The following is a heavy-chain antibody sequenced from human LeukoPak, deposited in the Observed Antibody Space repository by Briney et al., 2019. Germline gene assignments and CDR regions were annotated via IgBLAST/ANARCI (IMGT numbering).Heavy chain of an antibody. J-gene: IGHJ4*02. V-gene: IGHV4-39*07. CDR3: ARDLGSSSPRGY. D-gene: IGHD6-6*01. CDR2: IYYGGST. Sequence: PSETLSLTCAVSGGSISSSSDFWGWIRQPPGKVLEWIGSIYYGGSTYYNPSLKSRVTISLDKSKNQFSLNVNSVTAADTAVYYCARDLGSSSPRGYWGQGTLVTVSS. CDR1: GGSISSSSDF.